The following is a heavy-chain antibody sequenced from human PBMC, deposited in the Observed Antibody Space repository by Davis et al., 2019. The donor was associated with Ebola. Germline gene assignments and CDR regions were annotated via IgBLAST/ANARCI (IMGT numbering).Heavy chain of an antibody. D-gene: IGHD3-10*01. J-gene: IGHJ6*02. CDR1: GYTFTSYY. Sequence: AASVTVSCKASGYTFTSYYMHWVRQAPGQGLEWTGLINPSGGSTNYAQKFQGRVTMTRDTSTSTVYMELSSLRSEDTAVYYCARGGNAGMDVWGQGTTVTVCS. CDR2: INPSGGST. CDR3: ARGGNAGMDV. V-gene: IGHV1-46*01.